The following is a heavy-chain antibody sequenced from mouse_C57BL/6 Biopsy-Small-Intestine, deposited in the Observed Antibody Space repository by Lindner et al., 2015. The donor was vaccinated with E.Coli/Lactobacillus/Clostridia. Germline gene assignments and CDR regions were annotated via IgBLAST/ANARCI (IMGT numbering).Heavy chain of an antibody. D-gene: IGHD1-1*01. J-gene: IGHJ2*01. CDR1: GYTFTDYS. CDR3: TRRVVPYFFDY. V-gene: IGHV1-84*01. CDR2: IYPGSGNT. Sequence: QLQESGAELARPGASVKISCKASGYTFTDYSINWVKQRPGQGLEWIGWIYPGSGNTKYSEKFKGKATLIVDTSSNTAYMQLSSLTSEGSAVYFCTRRVVPYFFDYWGQGTTLTVSS.